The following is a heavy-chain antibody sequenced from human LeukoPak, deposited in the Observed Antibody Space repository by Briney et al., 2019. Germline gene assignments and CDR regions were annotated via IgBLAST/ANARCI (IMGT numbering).Heavy chain of an antibody. J-gene: IGHJ3*02. CDR1: GFTFSIYA. V-gene: IGHV3-23*01. D-gene: IGHD2-21*01. CDR2: ISGSGGGGTT. CDR3: ARVINQLCGGDCYSDAFDI. Sequence: GGSLRLSCAASGFTFSIYAMSWVRQAPGKGLEWVSTISGSGGGGTTYYADSVKGRFTISRDNSKNTLYVQMNSLRAEDTAVYYCARVINQLCGGDCYSDAFDIWGQGTMVTVSS.